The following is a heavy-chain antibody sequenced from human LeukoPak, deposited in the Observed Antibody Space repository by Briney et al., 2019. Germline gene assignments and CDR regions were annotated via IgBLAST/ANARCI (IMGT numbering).Heavy chain of an antibody. CDR2: IYYSGST. Sequence: PSETLSLTCTVSGGSISSGDYYWSWIRQPPGKGLEWIGYIYYSGSTYYNPSLKSRVTISVDTSKNQFSLKLSSVTAADTAVYYCARSITMVRGVIRDYWGQGTLVTVSS. J-gene: IGHJ4*02. CDR3: ARSITMVRGVIRDY. D-gene: IGHD3-10*01. CDR1: GGSISSGDYY. V-gene: IGHV4-30-4*01.